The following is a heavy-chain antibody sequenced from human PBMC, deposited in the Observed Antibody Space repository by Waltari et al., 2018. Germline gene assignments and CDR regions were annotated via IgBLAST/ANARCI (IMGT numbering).Heavy chain of an antibody. CDR1: GLTFSTAW. J-gene: IGHJ4*02. Sequence: EVQLVESGGGLVQPGGSSRLSCVGSGLTFSTAWMHWVRQAPGKGLEWVGRIKAKPHGGTTVYAAPVQGRFTISRDDSKNTVYLQMNSLKTEDTAIYYCGDFTAFDYWGQGSLVSVSS. V-gene: IGHV3-15*01. CDR3: GDFTAFDY. D-gene: IGHD2-8*02. CDR2: IKAKPHGGTT.